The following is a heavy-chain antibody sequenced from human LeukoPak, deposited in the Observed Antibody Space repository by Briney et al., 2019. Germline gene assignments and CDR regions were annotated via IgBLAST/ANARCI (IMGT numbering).Heavy chain of an antibody. CDR2: INHSGST. CDR3: ARGSIPAAMSGYYYYMDV. J-gene: IGHJ6*03. D-gene: IGHD2-2*01. CDR1: GGSFSAYY. Sequence: PSETLSLTCAVYGGSFSAYYWSWIRQPPGKGLEWIGEINHSGSTNYNPSLKSRVTISVDTSKNQFSLKLSSVTAADTAVYYCARGSIPAAMSGYYYYMDVWGKGTTVTVSS. V-gene: IGHV4-34*01.